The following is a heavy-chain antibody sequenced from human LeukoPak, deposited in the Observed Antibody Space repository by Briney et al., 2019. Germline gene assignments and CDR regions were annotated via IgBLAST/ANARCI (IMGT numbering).Heavy chain of an antibody. CDR1: GGSISSSSYY. J-gene: IGHJ3*02. V-gene: IGHV4-39*07. Sequence: SETLSLTCTVSGGSISSSSYYWGWIRQTPGKGLEWIGSIYYSGSTFYSPSLKSRVTISVDTSKNQFSLKLSSVTAADTAVYYCARASITRVAFDIWGQGTMVTVSS. CDR2: IYYSGST. D-gene: IGHD3-10*01. CDR3: ARASITRVAFDI.